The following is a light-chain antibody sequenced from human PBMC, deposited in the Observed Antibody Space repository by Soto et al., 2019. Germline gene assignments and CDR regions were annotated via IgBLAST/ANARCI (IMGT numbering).Light chain of an antibody. V-gene: IGLV2-14*01. CDR2: EVN. J-gene: IGLJ3*02. CDR3: SSWTTSTTQV. CDR1: NSDVGGFDF. Sequence: QSALAQPASVSGSLGQSITISCTGTNSDVGGFDFVSWYQQHPGKAPKLMIYEVNNRPSGVSNRFSASKSGNTASLTISGLQAEDEADYYCSSWTTSTTQVLGGGTKLTVL.